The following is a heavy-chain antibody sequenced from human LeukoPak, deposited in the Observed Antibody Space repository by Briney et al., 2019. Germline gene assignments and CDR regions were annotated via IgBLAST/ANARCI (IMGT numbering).Heavy chain of an antibody. CDR2: ISYSGGT. CDR1: GGSISNYY. V-gene: IGHV4-59*01. J-gene: IGHJ4*02. D-gene: IGHD6-13*01. CDR3: ARAPGIAAAGTHFDF. Sequence: SETLSLTCSVSGGSISNYYWTWIRQPPGKGLEWIGYISYSGGTNYNPSLKSRVTMSLDTSKNQFSLKLSSVTAGDTAVYYCARAPGIAAAGTHFDFWGQGTLVTVSS.